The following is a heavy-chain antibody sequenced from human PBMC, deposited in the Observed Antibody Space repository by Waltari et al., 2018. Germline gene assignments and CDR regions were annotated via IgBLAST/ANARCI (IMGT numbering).Heavy chain of an antibody. CDR2: MNPNSGNT. Sequence: QVQLVQSGPDVKQPGASVKVACAASGYIFTDYDINWVRQAPGQGFAWLGWMNPNSGNTGYAQKSQGRVTTTMNTPTSRAYIELRDLRSDDTAVYYCTRRREFFGPDYWGQGSLVTVSA. D-gene: IGHD3-3*01. CDR1: GYIFTDYD. V-gene: IGHV1-8*01. J-gene: IGHJ4*02. CDR3: TRRREFFGPDY.